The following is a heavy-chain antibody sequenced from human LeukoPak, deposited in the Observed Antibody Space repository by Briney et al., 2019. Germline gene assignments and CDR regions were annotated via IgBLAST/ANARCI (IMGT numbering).Heavy chain of an antibody. D-gene: IGHD3-22*01. CDR2: ISYDGSNK. Sequence: PGGSLRLSCAASGFTFSSYGMHWVRQAPGKGLEWVAVISYDGSNKYYADSVKGRFTISRDNSKNTLYLQMNSLRAEDTAVYYCAKDNYYYDSSGYYYVFAYYYGMDVWGQGTTVTVSS. V-gene: IGHV3-30*18. CDR3: AKDNYYYDSSGYYYVFAYYYGMDV. J-gene: IGHJ6*02. CDR1: GFTFSSYG.